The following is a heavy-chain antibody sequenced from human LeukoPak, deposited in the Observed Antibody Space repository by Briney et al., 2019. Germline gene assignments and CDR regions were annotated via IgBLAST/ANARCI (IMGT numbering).Heavy chain of an antibody. D-gene: IGHD5-18*01. J-gene: IGHJ4*02. CDR1: RFTFRTYE. V-gene: IGHV3-48*03. Sequence: PGGSLRLSCAASRFTFRTYEMNWVRQAPGKGLEWISYISSSGSTIYYADSVKGRFTISRDNAKNSLYLHMNSLRAEDTAVYYCVRGGGRFYSYGQLYYFDFWGQGTLVTVSS. CDR2: ISSSGSTI. CDR3: VRGGGRFYSYGQLYYFDF.